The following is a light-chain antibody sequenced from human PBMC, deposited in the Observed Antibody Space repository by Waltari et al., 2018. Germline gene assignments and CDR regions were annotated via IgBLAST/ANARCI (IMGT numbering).Light chain of an antibody. J-gene: IGKJ1*01. CDR1: QGINNY. CDR3: QKYNSPPGT. CDR2: AAS. Sequence: DIQMTQSPSSLSASVGDRDTITCRARQGINNYLAWYQQKPGKVPKLLSYAASTLQSGVPSRFSGSGSGTDFTLTISSLQPEDVATYFCQKYNSPPGTFGQGTKVEIK. V-gene: IGKV1-27*01.